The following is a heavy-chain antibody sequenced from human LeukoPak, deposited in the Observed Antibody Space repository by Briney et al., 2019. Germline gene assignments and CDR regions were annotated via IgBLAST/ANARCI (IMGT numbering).Heavy chain of an antibody. V-gene: IGHV3-21*01. Sequence: PGGSLRLSCAASGFTFSSYSMNWVRQAPGKGLEWVSSISSSSSYIYYADSVKGRFTISRDNAKNSLYLQMNSLRAEDTAVYYCARDLVGAIHRRAFDIWGQGTMVTVSS. J-gene: IGHJ3*02. CDR2: ISSSSSYI. CDR1: GFTFSSYS. D-gene: IGHD1-26*01. CDR3: ARDLVGAIHRRAFDI.